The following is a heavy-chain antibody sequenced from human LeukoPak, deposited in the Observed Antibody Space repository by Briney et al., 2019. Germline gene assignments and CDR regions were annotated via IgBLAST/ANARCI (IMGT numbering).Heavy chain of an antibody. V-gene: IGHV3-23*01. D-gene: IGHD3-22*01. CDR1: GFAFSSYT. CDR3: AKDFYDSSGSRYDY. CDR2: IDGGGGRT. J-gene: IGHJ4*02. Sequence: GGSLRLSCTASGFAFSSYTMSWVRQAPGVGLEWVSAIDGGGGRTWHADSVRGRFTISRDNSKNTLFMQMNSLRAEDTAVYYCAKDFYDSSGSRYDYWGQGTLVTVSS.